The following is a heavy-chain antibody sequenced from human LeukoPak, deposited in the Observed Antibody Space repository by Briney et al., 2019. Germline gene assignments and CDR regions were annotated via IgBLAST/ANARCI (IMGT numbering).Heavy chain of an antibody. CDR1: GSSISSGGYY. Sequence: PSETLSLTCTVSGSSISSGGYYWSWIRQHPGKGLEWIGYIYYSGSTYYNPSLKSRVTISVDTSKNQFSLKLSSVAAADTAVYYCARGRDGYNDYWGQGTLVTVSS. CDR2: IYYSGST. J-gene: IGHJ4*02. CDR3: ARGRDGYNDY. V-gene: IGHV4-31*03. D-gene: IGHD5-24*01.